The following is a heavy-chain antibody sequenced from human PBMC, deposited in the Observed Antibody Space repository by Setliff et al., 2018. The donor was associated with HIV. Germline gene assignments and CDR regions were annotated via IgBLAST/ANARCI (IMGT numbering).Heavy chain of an antibody. D-gene: IGHD3-16*01. CDR1: GYSFTDYF. CDR3: AIGGGDGHPTWVY. Sequence: ASVKVSCKASGYSFTDYFMHWVRQAPGQGLEWMGWISPNNGDKNIPQSFQGRVTMTRDTSINTAYMELSALRSEDTAVFYCAIGGGDGHPTWVYWGLGTLVTVSS. CDR2: ISPNNGDK. V-gene: IGHV1-2*02. J-gene: IGHJ4*02.